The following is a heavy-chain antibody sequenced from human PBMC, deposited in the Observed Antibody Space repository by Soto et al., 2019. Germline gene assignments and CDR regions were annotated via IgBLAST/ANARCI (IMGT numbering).Heavy chain of an antibody. J-gene: IGHJ4*02. V-gene: IGHV3-33*01. CDR1: GFTFSSYG. D-gene: IGHD3-10*01. CDR2: IWYDGSNE. CDR3: VRDFVNDYGHEGDDYFDY. Sequence: QVQLVESGGGVVQPGRSLRLSCAVSGFTFSSYGMHWVRQAPGKGLEWVAVIWYDGSNEDYADSVKGRFTISRDNSKKTLYLQMNSLRAEDSAVYYCVRDFVNDYGHEGDDYFDYWGQGTLVTVSS.